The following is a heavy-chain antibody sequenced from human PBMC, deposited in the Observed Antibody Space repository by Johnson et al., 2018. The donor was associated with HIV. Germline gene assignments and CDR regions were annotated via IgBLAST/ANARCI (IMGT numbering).Heavy chain of an antibody. CDR2: ITSKSDGGTT. J-gene: IGHJ3*02. V-gene: IGHV3-15*05. Sequence: EVQLVESGGGLVKPGGSLRVSCAASGFIFSDAWMNWVRQAPGKGLEWVGRITSKSDGGTTAYAALAKGRTTISRDDSKSTLYLQMNSLKIEDTAIYYCTTEGDAFDIWGQGTMVTVSS. CDR3: TTEGDAFDI. CDR1: GFIFSDAW.